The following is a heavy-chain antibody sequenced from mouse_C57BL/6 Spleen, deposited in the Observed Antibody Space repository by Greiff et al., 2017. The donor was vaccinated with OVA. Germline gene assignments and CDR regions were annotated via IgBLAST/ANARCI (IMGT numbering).Heavy chain of an antibody. CDR1: GFTFSDYY. D-gene: IGHD4-1*01. J-gene: IGHJ4*01. CDR3: ARDRTGVYAMDY. V-gene: IGHV5-16*01. CDR2: INYDGSST. Sequence: EVKLMESEGGLVQPGSSMKLSCTASGFTFSDYYMAWVRQVPETGLEWVANINYDGSSTYYLESLKSRFIITRDNAKNILYLQMISLKSEDTATYYCARDRTGVYAMDYWGQGTSVTVSS.